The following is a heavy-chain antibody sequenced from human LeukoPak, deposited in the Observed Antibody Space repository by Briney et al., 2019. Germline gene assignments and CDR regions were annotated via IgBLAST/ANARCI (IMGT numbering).Heavy chain of an antibody. CDR1: GDTFTTYD. V-gene: IGHV1-8*01. CDR3: ARAITIFDYYYMDV. D-gene: IGHD3-3*01. CDR2: MNPKSGNT. J-gene: IGHJ6*03. Sequence: ASAKVSCNISGDTFTTYDINWVRQATGQGLEWMGWMNPKSGNTVYAQKFQGRLTLTRDISISTAYMELSSLRSEDTAVYFCARAITIFDYYYMDVWGKGTTVTVSS.